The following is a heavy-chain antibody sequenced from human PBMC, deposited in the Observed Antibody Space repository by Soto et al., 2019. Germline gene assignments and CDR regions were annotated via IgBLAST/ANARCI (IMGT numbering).Heavy chain of an antibody. CDR3: VTYSSSTGWFDP. D-gene: IGHD6-19*01. CDR2: MRYSGTT. V-gene: IGHV4-39*01. Sequence: PSETLSLTCTVSGGSISKNSLYWTWIRQSPEKGLEWIGSMRYSGTTYYNSSLKSRVTIFVDTSKNQFSLELRSVTAADTAIYYCVTYSSSTGWFDPWGQGTLVTVSS. J-gene: IGHJ5*02. CDR1: GGSISKNSLY.